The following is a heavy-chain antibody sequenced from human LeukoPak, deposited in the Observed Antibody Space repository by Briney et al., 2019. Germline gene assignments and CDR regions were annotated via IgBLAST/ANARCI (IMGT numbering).Heavy chain of an antibody. Sequence: PGGSLRLSCAASGFTSSAYWMHWVPEAPGKGQEWVANIKQGGSEKYYVDSVKGRFTISRDNAKNSLYLQMNSLRAEDTAVYYCAREIGGPSGYWGQGTLVTVSS. CDR1: GFTSSAYW. CDR3: AREIGGPSGY. D-gene: IGHD3-10*01. V-gene: IGHV3-7*01. J-gene: IGHJ4*02. CDR2: IKQGGSEK.